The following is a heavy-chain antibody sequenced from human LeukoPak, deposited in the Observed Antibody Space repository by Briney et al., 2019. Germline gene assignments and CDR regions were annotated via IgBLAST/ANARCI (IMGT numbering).Heavy chain of an antibody. V-gene: IGHV1-8*02. CDR3: ARPHQSYYESTGYTGKYYLDF. CDR1: GGTFSSYA. CDR2: MNPNSGTT. J-gene: IGHJ4*02. Sequence: WASVKVSCKASGGTFSSYAISWVRQAPGQGLEWMGWMNPNSGTTGYAQKFQGRVTMTRDTSMSTAYMELSSLSSDDTAVYYCARPHQSYYESTGYTGKYYLDFWGQGTLVAVSS. D-gene: IGHD3-22*01.